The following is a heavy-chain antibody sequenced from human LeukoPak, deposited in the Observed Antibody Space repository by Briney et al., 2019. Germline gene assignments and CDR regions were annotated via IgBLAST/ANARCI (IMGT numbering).Heavy chain of an antibody. D-gene: IGHD5-18*01. CDR2: IYPGDSDT. Sequence: LGESLKISCKGSGYSFTSYWIGWVRQMPGKGLEWMGIIYPGDSDTRYSPSFQGQVTVSADKSISTAYLQWSSLKAPDTAMYYCARQDTAMVLDAFDIWGQGTMVTVSS. CDR3: ARQDTAMVLDAFDI. CDR1: GYSFTSYW. J-gene: IGHJ3*02. V-gene: IGHV5-51*01.